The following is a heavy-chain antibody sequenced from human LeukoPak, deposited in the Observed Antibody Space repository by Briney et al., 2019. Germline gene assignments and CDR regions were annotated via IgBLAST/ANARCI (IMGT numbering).Heavy chain of an antibody. D-gene: IGHD6-6*01. CDR3: ARGVEYSNSPGNY. J-gene: IGHJ4*02. V-gene: IGHV1-2*02. CDR2: IDPNSGGT. Sequence: ASVKVSCKASGYTFTGYYMHWVRQAPGQGLEWMGWIDPNSGGTNDAQKFQGRVTKTRDTSISTAYMELSRLRSDDTAVYYCARGVEYSNSPGNYWGQGTLVTVSS. CDR1: GYTFTGYY.